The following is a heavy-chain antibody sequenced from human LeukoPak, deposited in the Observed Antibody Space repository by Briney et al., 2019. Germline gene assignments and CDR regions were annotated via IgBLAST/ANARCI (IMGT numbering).Heavy chain of an antibody. V-gene: IGHV3-30*02. D-gene: IGHD3-3*01. CDR2: IRYDGSNK. Sequence: GGSLRLSCAASGFTFSSYGMHWVRQAPGKGLEWVAFIRYDGSNKYYADSVKGRFTISRDNSKNTLYLQMNSLRAEDTAVYYCATAVDPHDFWSGYYQSWFDPWGQGTLVTVSS. CDR3: ATAVDPHDFWSGYYQSWFDP. CDR1: GFTFSSYG. J-gene: IGHJ5*02.